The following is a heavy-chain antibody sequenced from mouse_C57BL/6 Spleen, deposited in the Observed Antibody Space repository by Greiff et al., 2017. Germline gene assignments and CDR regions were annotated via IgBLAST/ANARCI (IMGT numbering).Heavy chain of an antibody. V-gene: IGHV1-61*01. Sequence: QVQLQQPGAELVRPGSSVKLSCKASGYTFTSYWMDWVKQRPGQGLEWIGNIYPSDSETHYNQKFKVKATLTVDKSSSTAYMQLSSLTSEDSAVDYCARTGSYYAMDYWGQGTSVTVSA. CDR1: GYTFTSYW. CDR2: IYPSDSET. D-gene: IGHD4-1*01. J-gene: IGHJ4*01. CDR3: ARTGSYYAMDY.